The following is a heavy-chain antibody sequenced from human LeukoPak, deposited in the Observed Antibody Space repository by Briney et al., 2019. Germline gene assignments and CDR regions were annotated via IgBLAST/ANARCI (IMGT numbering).Heavy chain of an antibody. CDR1: GYTFTGYY. CDR3: ARGGTMVRGVLQFDP. V-gene: IGHV1-2*04. Sequence: ASVKVSGKASGYTFTGYYMHWVRQAPGQGLEWMGWINPNSGGTNYAQKFQGWVTMTRDTSISTAYMELSRLRSDDTAVYYCARGGTMVRGVLQFDPWGQGTLVTVSS. CDR2: INPNSGGT. D-gene: IGHD3-10*01. J-gene: IGHJ5*02.